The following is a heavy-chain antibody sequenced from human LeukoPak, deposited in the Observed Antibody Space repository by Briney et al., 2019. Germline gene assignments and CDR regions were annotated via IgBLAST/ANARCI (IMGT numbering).Heavy chain of an antibody. J-gene: IGHJ5*02. Sequence: ASVKVSCKASGYTFTGYYMHWVRQAPGQGLEWMGWINPNSGGTNYAQKFQGRVTMTRDTSISTAYMELSRLRSDDTAVYYCARGYCSGGSCYSGPDSDWFDPWGQGILVTVSS. CDR2: INPNSGGT. D-gene: IGHD2-15*01. V-gene: IGHV1-2*02. CDR3: ARGYCSGGSCYSGPDSDWFDP. CDR1: GYTFTGYY.